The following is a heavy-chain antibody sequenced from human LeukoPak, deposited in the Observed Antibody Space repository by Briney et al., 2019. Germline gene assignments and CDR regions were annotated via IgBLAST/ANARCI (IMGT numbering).Heavy chain of an antibody. CDR3: ARGLTQLRYFGKPDY. D-gene: IGHD3-9*01. V-gene: IGHV3-74*01. J-gene: IGHJ4*02. Sequence: GGSLRLSCAASGFTFSSYWMHWVRQAPGNGLVWVSRINSDGSSITYADSGTGRFTISRDNAKNRLYLKMNSLRVEDTGVYYCARGLTQLRYFGKPDYWGQGTLVNVSS. CDR2: INSDGSSI. CDR1: GFTFSSYW.